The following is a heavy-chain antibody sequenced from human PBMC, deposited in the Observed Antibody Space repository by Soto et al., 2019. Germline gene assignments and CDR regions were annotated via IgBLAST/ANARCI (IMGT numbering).Heavy chain of an antibody. V-gene: IGHV3-23*01. D-gene: IGHD2-8*01. CDR3: AKVFGYFTPTGLKVDRRYFDY. CDR2: ISGSGGST. Sequence: GGSLRLSCAASGFTFSSYAMSWVRQAPGKGLEWVSAISGSGGSTYYADSVKGRFTISRDNSKNTLYLQMNSLRAEDTPVYYCAKVFGYFTPTGLKVDRRYFDYWGQGTLVTVSS. J-gene: IGHJ4*02. CDR1: GFTFSSYA.